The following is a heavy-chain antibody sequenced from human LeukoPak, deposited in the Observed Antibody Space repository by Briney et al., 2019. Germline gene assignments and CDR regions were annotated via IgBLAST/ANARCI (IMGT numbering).Heavy chain of an antibody. J-gene: IGHJ4*02. Sequence: GRSLRLSCAASGFTFSSYGMHWVRQAPGKGLEWVAVISYDGSNKYYADSVKGRFTISGDNSKNTLYLQMNSLRAEDTAVYYCAKGFQGLFDYWGQGTLVTVSS. V-gene: IGHV3-30*18. D-gene: IGHD3-10*01. CDR1: GFTFSSYG. CDR2: ISYDGSNK. CDR3: AKGFQGLFDY.